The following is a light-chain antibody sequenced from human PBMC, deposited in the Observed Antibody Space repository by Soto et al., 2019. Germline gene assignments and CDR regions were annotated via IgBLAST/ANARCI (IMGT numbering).Light chain of an antibody. CDR3: QSYDSSLSGYV. J-gene: IGLJ1*01. Sequence: QSVLTQPPSVSGAPGQRVTISCTGSSSNIGAGYDVHWYQQLPGTAPKLLIYGNSNRPSGVPDRFSCSKSGTSASLAITGLQDEDEADYYCQSYDSSLSGYVFGTGTKLTVL. CDR2: GNS. V-gene: IGLV1-40*01. CDR1: SSNIGAGYD.